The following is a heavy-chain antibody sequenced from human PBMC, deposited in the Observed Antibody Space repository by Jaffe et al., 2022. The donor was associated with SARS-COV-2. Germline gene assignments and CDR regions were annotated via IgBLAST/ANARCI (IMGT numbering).Heavy chain of an antibody. V-gene: IGHV1-2*02. CDR3: AREETGTTLGDGMDV. CDR2: INPNSGGT. D-gene: IGHD1-1*01. J-gene: IGHJ6*02. Sequence: QVQLVQSGAEVKKPGASVKVSCKASGYTFTGYYMHWVRQAPGQGLEWMGWINPNSGGTNYAQKFQGRVTMTRDTSISTAYMELSRLRSDDTAVYYCAREETGTTLGDGMDVWGQGTTVTVSS. CDR1: GYTFTGYY.